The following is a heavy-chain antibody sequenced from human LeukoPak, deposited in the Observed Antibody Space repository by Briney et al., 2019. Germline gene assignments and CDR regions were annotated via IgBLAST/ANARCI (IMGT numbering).Heavy chain of an antibody. Sequence: GGSLRLSCAASGFTFSSYWMSWVRQAPGKGLEWVANIKQDGSEKYYVDSVKGRFTISRDNAKNPLYLQMNSLRAEDTAVYYCARAAIESYYYYYGMDVWGQGTTVTVSS. J-gene: IGHJ6*02. CDR2: IKQDGSEK. V-gene: IGHV3-7*01. CDR1: GFTFSSYW. CDR3: ARAAIESYYYYYGMDV. D-gene: IGHD2-21*01.